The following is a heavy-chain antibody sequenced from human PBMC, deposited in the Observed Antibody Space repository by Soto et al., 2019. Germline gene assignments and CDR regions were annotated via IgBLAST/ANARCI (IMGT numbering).Heavy chain of an antibody. D-gene: IGHD6-19*01. CDR1: GFTFSSYA. CDR3: VKPALIAVAGLSAFDP. Sequence: GGSLRLSCSASGFTFSSYAMHWVRQAPGKGLEYVSAISSNGGSTYYADSVKGRFTISRDNSKNTLYLQMSSLRAEDTAVYYCVKPALIAVAGLSAFDPWGQGTLVTVSS. V-gene: IGHV3-64D*08. CDR2: ISSNGGST. J-gene: IGHJ5*02.